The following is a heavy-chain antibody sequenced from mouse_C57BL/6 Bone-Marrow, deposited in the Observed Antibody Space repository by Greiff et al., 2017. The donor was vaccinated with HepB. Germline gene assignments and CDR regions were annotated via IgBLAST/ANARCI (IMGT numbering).Heavy chain of an antibody. CDR1: GYTFTSYW. D-gene: IGHD2-2*01. J-gene: IGHJ4*01. CDR2: IDPNSGGT. V-gene: IGHV1-72*01. CDR3: AREEGVWLRRPGAMDY. Sequence: QVHVKQPGAELVKPGASVKLSCKASGYTFTSYWMHWVKQRPGRGLEWIGRIDPNSGGTKYNEKFKSKATLTVDKPSSTAYMQLSSLTSEDSAVYYCAREEGVWLRRPGAMDYWGQGTSVTVSS.